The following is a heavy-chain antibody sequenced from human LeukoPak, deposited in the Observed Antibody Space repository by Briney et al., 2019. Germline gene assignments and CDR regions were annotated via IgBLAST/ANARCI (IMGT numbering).Heavy chain of an antibody. Sequence: GSSLRFSCAASGFTFSRHVMQWVRQAPGKGLEWVAVISYDGNNRFYADSVKGRFTISRDNSRNTLYLQMNSLSGDDAAVYSCARGGIPTGPYYYFYYMDVWGKGTAVTVSS. J-gene: IGHJ6*03. D-gene: IGHD3-10*01. CDR3: ARGGIPTGPYYYFYYMDV. V-gene: IGHV3-30*01. CDR1: GFTFSRHV. CDR2: ISYDGNNR.